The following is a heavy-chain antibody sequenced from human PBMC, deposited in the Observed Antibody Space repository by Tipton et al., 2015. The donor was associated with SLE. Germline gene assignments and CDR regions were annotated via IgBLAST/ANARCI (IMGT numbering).Heavy chain of an antibody. CDR2: IYDTGST. D-gene: IGHD4-17*01. J-gene: IGHJ4*02. V-gene: IGHV4-59*08. CDR1: GGSISSYY. CDR3: ARHAGDYAYFDS. Sequence: TLSLTCIVSGGSISSYYWSWIRQPPGKGLEWIGYIYDTGSTSYNPSLKSRVTISEDTSKQQFSLKLSSLTAADTAVYYCARHAGDYAYFDSWGQGALVTVSS.